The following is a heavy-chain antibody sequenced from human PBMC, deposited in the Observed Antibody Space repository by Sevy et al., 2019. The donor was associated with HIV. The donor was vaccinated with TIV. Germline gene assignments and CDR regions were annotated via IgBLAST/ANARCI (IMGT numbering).Heavy chain of an antibody. Sequence: ASVKVSCKASGRTFNSYAISWVRQAPGQGLEWMGGIIPMLGTAYYVQKFQDRVTITADESTSIAYMELSSLRSEDTDVYYCTRSISWYASFDYWGQGTLVTVSS. CDR3: TRSISWYASFDY. V-gene: IGHV1-69*13. D-gene: IGHD6-13*01. CDR1: GRTFNSYA. J-gene: IGHJ4*02. CDR2: IIPMLGTA.